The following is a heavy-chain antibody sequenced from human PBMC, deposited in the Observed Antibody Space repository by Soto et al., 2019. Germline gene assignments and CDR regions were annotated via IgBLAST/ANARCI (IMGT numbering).Heavy chain of an antibody. V-gene: IGHV3-30-3*01. CDR1: GFTFSSYA. J-gene: IGHJ6*02. CDR2: ISYDGSNK. D-gene: IGHD2-2*01. CDR3: AREECISTSCYYYYYYGMDV. Sequence: QVQLVESGGGVVQPGRSLRLSCAASGFTFSSYAMHWVRQAPGKGLEWVAVISYDGSNKYYADSVKGRFTISRDNSKNTLYLQMNSRRAEDTAVYYCAREECISTSCYYYYYYGMDVWGQGTTVTVSS.